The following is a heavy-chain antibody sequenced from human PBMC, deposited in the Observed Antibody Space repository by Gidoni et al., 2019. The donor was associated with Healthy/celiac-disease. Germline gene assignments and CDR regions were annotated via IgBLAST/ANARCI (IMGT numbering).Heavy chain of an antibody. Sequence: EVQLVESGGGLVQPGRSLRLSCTASGFTFGDYAMSWFRQAPGKGLEWVGFIRSKAYGGTTEYAASVKGRFTISRDDSKSIAYLQMNSLKTEDTAVYYCTRADILTGYYPLVDYWGQGTLVTVSS. CDR3: TRADILTGYYPLVDY. D-gene: IGHD3-9*01. CDR2: IRSKAYGGTT. CDR1: GFTFGDYA. V-gene: IGHV3-49*03. J-gene: IGHJ4*02.